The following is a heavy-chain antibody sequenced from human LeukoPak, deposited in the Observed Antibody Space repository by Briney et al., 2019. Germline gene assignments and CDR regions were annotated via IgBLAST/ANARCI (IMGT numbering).Heavy chain of an antibody. CDR1: GYTFTSYY. CDR2: INPSGGST. Sequence: ASVKVSCKASGYTFTSYYMHWVRQAPGQGLEWMGIINPSGGSTSYAQKFQGRATMTRDTSTSTVYMELSSLRSEDTAVYYCARDLHYYDSSGEGTFDYWGQGTLVTVSS. D-gene: IGHD3-22*01. CDR3: ARDLHYYDSSGEGTFDY. V-gene: IGHV1-46*01. J-gene: IGHJ4*02.